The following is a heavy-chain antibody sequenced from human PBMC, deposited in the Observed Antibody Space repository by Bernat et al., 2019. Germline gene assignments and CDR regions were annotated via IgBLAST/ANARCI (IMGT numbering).Heavy chain of an antibody. CDR3: AIGDYYGSGGYRTGWYGMDV. CDR2: IWYDGSNE. V-gene: IGHV3-33*01. D-gene: IGHD3-10*01. Sequence: QVQLVESGGGVVQPGRSLRLSCAASGFTFSNNVMYWVRQAPGKGLEWVAVIWYDGSNEYYADSVNGRFTISRDNSKNTLYQQMNSLRAEDTAVYYCAIGDYYGSGGYRTGWYGMDVWGQGTTVTVSS. CDR1: GFTFSNNV. J-gene: IGHJ6*02.